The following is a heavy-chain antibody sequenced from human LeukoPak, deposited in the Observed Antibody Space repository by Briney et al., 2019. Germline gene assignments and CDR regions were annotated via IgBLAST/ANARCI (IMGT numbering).Heavy chain of an antibody. J-gene: IGHJ5*02. V-gene: IGHV4-34*01. CDR1: GFTFRNLY. CDR2: INARGDT. CDR3: ARGQVPAARGYNWFDP. D-gene: IGHD2-2*01. Sequence: PGGSLRLSCAASGFTFRNLYMDWIRQPPGKGLEWIGEINARGDTNYNPSLKSRVTISVDTSKKQFSLRLTSMIAADTALYYCARGQVPAARGYNWFDPWGQGTLVTVSS.